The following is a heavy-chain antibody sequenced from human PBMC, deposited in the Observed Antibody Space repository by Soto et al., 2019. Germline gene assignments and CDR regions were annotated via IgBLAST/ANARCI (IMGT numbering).Heavy chain of an antibody. CDR1: GDSFSSNSAA. Sequence: SQTLSLTCAISGDSFSSNSAAWNWIRQSPSRGLEWLGKTFYRSKWYNEYAVSVKSRITVNPDTSKNQFSLQLNSVTPEDTAVYYCARSQSRAFDIWGQGTMVTVSS. J-gene: IGHJ3*02. V-gene: IGHV6-1*01. CDR3: ARSQSRAFDI. CDR2: TFYRSKWYN.